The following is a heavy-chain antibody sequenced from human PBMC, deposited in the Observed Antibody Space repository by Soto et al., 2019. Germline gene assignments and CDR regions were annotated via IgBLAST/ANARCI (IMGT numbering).Heavy chain of an antibody. Sequence: SETLSLTCTVSGGSISSGGYYWSWIRQHPGKGLEWIGYIYYSGSTYYNPSLKSRVAISVDTSKNQFSLKLSSVTAADTAVYYCARDHYYYDSSGYHEYFDYWGQGTLVTVSS. V-gene: IGHV4-31*03. J-gene: IGHJ4*02. CDR2: IYYSGST. CDR3: ARDHYYYDSSGYHEYFDY. CDR1: GGSISSGGYY. D-gene: IGHD3-22*01.